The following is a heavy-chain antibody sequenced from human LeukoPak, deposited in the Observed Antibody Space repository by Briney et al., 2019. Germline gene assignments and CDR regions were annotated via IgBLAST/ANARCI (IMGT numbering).Heavy chain of an antibody. CDR3: AREEVATTKHYYYYMDV. J-gene: IGHJ6*03. CDR1: GFTFTNYG. V-gene: IGHV3-30*02. Sequence: GGSLRLSCATSGFTFTNYGMHWVRQAPGKGLEWVAFIRYDGSNKYYADSVKGRFTISRDNSKNSLYLQMNSLRAEDTAVYYCAREEVATTKHYYYYMDVWGKGTTVTVSS. D-gene: IGHD5-12*01. CDR2: IRYDGSNK.